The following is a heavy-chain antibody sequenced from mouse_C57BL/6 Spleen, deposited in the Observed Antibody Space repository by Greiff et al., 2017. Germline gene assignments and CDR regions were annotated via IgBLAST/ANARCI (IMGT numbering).Heavy chain of an antibody. Sequence: QVQLQQPGAELVMPGASVKLSCKASGYTFTSYWMHWVKQRPGQGLEWIGEIDPSDSYTHYNQKFKGKSTLTVDKSSSTAYMQLSSLTSEDSAVYYCARRDYYGSSYNWYFDVWGTGTTVTVSS. CDR3: ARRDYYGSSYNWYFDV. V-gene: IGHV1-69*01. J-gene: IGHJ1*03. D-gene: IGHD1-1*01. CDR2: IDPSDSYT. CDR1: GYTFTSYW.